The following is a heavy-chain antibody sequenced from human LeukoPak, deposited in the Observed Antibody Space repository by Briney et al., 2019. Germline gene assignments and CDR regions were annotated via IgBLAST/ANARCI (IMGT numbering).Heavy chain of an antibody. J-gene: IGHJ4*02. CDR3: ARDEFGDFQGFDY. D-gene: IGHD4-17*01. Sequence: SETLSLTCSVSGASINSYYWSWIRQSPGKGLEWLGNIHYRGTTNYNPSLKSRVTLSLDSSKSQFALKVTSATAADTAVYYCARDEFGDFQGFDYWGQGTRVTVSS. CDR1: GASINSYY. V-gene: IGHV4-59*13. CDR2: IHYRGTT.